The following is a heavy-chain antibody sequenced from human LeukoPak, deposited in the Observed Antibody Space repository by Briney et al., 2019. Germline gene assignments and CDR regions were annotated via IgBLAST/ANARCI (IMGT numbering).Heavy chain of an antibody. CDR2: ISAVNDI. CDR3: AKYAPPTTALTRFFDD. D-gene: IGHD4-17*01. Sequence: GVPLRLSGASSGCSFNNYVMVWVRQTPGKGLDWVSDISAVNDIVYADSVNGRFSIPSDSFKNTLYLLMNSLRVEDTSVYYCAKYAPPTTALTRFFDDWGQGTLVTVSS. V-gene: IGHV3-23*01. J-gene: IGHJ4*02. CDR1: GCSFNNYV.